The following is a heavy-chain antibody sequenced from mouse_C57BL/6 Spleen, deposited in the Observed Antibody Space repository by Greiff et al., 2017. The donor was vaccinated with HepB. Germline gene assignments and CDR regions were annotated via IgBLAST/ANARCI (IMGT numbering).Heavy chain of an antibody. V-gene: IGHV1-52*01. J-gene: IGHJ2*01. Sequence: VQLQQPGAELVRPGSSVKLSCKASGYTFTSYWMHWVKQRPIQGLEWIGNIDPSDSETHYNQKFKDKATLTVDKSSSTAYMQLSSLTSEDSAVYYCARSDSNYGVDYWGQGTTLTVSS. CDR1: GYTFTSYW. D-gene: IGHD2-5*01. CDR3: ARSDSNYGVDY. CDR2: IDPSDSET.